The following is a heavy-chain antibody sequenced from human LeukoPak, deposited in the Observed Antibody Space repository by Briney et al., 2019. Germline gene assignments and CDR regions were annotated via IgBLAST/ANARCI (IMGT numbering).Heavy chain of an antibody. D-gene: IGHD2-2*01. V-gene: IGHV4-39*01. CDR3: ASPVVPATNWFDP. CDR1: GFTFSSYW. J-gene: IGHJ5*02. CDR2: IYYSGST. Sequence: GSLGLSCAASGFTFSSYWMNWVRQPPGKGLEWIGSIYYSGSTYYNPSLKSRVTISVDTSKNQFSLKLSSVTAADTAVYYCASPVVPATNWFDPWGQGTLVTVSS.